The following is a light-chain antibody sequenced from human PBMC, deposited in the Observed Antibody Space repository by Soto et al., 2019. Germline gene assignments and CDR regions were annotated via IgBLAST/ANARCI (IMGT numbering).Light chain of an antibody. V-gene: IGKV3-15*01. Sequence: EIVMTQSPATLSVSPGERATLSCRASQSVSSNLAWYQQKPGQAPRLLIYGASTRATGIPARFSGSGSGTEFTLTISSLQSDDFATYWCQHYGGMWTFAQGTRVEMK. CDR1: QSVSSN. CDR2: GAS. CDR3: QHYGGMWT. J-gene: IGKJ1*01.